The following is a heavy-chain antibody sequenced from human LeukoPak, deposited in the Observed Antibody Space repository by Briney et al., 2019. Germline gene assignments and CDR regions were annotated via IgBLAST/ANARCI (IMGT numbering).Heavy chain of an antibody. V-gene: IGHV3-64*01. CDR1: GFTFSSYA. J-gene: IGHJ4*02. CDR2: ISSNGGST. Sequence: GGSLRLSCAASGFTFSSYAMHWVRQAPGKGLEYVSAISSNGGSTYYANSVKGRFTISRDNSKNTLYLQMGSLRAEDMAVYYCARAAYSSSWYTGPPRGYWGQGTLVTVSS. CDR3: ARAAYSSSWYTGPPRGY. D-gene: IGHD6-13*01.